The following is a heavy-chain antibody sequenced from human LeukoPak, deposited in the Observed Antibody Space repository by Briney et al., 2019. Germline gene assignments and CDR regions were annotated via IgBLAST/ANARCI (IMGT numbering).Heavy chain of an antibody. J-gene: IGHJ6*01. V-gene: IGHV3-21*01. Sequence: GGSLRLSCAASAFTFSSYSMNWVRQAPGKGLEWVSSISTSSSYIYYADSVKGRSTISRDNAKNSLYLQMNSLRARDTAVYYCARTRPTNYYDSSGPMDVWRKGTTVTVSS. CDR3: ARTRPTNYYDSSGPMDV. CDR2: ISTSSSYI. CDR1: AFTFSSYS. D-gene: IGHD3-22*01.